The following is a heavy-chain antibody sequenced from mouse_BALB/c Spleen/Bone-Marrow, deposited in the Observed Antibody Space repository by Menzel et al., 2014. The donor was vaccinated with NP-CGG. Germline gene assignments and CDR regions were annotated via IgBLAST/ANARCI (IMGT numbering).Heavy chain of an antibody. D-gene: IGHD1-1*01. Sequence: EVQVVESGPELVKPGASMKISCKASGYSFTGYTMNWVKQSHGKNLEWIGLINPYNGGTSHNQKFKGKATLTVDKSSSTAYMELLSLTSEDSAVYYCARWDYYGYAMDYWGQGTSVTVSS. V-gene: IGHV1-18*01. CDR2: INPYNGGT. CDR3: ARWDYYGYAMDY. J-gene: IGHJ4*01. CDR1: GYSFTGYT.